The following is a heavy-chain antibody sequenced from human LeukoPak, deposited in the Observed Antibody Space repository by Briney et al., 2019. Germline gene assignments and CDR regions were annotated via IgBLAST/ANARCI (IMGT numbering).Heavy chain of an antibody. Sequence: AGGSLRLSCATSGFTLTSYTMHWVRQAPGKGLEWVAVVSYDGTKISYADSVKGRFTMSRDISKNTLYLQMNSLKPEDSDLYYRARDRFQIGSYVGTFDSGGQGPLVTVSP. J-gene: IGHJ4*02. V-gene: IGHV3-30-3*01. CDR3: ARDRFQIGSYVGTFDS. CDR2: VSYDGTKI. D-gene: IGHD3-3*01. CDR1: GFTLTSYT.